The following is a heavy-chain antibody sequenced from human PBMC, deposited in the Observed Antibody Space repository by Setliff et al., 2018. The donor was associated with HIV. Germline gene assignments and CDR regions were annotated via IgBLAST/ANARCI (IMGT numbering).Heavy chain of an antibody. V-gene: IGHV4-4*09. Sequence: PSETLSLTCTVSGGSNSGDYWSWIRQPPGKGLEWIGYIHTSGRTNYNYPFKTRATISRDTSQNQFSLKLRSVNAADTAVYYCARDWVTRSNYYGSGSPWYFDFWGRGILVTVSS. CDR1: GGSNSGDY. CDR2: IHTSGRT. D-gene: IGHD3-10*01. J-gene: IGHJ2*01. CDR3: ARDWVTRSNYYGSGSPWYFDF.